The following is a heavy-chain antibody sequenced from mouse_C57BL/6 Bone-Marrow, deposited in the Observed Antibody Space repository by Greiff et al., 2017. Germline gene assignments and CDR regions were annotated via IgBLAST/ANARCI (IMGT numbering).Heavy chain of an antibody. CDR1: GFTFSSYA. CDR3: ARGGLPYYAMDY. D-gene: IGHD2-2*01. J-gene: IGHJ4*01. Sequence: DVKLQESGGGLVKPGGSLKLSCAASGFTFSSYAMSWVRQTPEKRLEWVATISDGGSYTYYPDNVKGRFTISRDNAKNNLYLQMSHLKSEDTAMYYCARGGLPYYAMDYWCQGTSVTVSS. V-gene: IGHV5-4*03. CDR2: ISDGGSYT.